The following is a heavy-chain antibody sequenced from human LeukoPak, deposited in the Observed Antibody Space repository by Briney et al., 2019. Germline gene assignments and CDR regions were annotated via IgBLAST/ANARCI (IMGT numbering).Heavy chain of an antibody. D-gene: IGHD1-26*01. Sequence: SVTVSCKASGGTFTSYAISWVRQAPGQGLEWMGGIIPIFGTANYAQKFQGRVTITADESTSTAYMELSSLRSEDTAVYYCASGESLVGANWFDPWGQGTLVTVSS. J-gene: IGHJ5*02. CDR3: ASGESLVGANWFDP. CDR2: IIPIFGTA. V-gene: IGHV1-69*01. CDR1: GGTFTSYA.